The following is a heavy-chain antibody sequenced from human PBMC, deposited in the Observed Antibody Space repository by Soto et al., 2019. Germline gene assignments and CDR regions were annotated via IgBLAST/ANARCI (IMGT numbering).Heavy chain of an antibody. V-gene: IGHV3-23*01. CDR2: ISGSGDRT. D-gene: IGHD5-12*01. Sequence: PGGSLRLSCAASGFIFSNYGMSWVRQAPGKGLEWVSSISGSGDRTHNADSARGRFTISRDDSRTTLNLQMTNMRAADTAIYFCATTKGYIDPFDLWGQGTLVTVSS. CDR3: ATTKGYIDPFDL. CDR1: GFIFSNYG. J-gene: IGHJ4*02.